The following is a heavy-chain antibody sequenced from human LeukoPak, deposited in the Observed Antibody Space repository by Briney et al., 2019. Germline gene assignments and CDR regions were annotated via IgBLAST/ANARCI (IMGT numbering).Heavy chain of an antibody. Sequence: GGSLRLSCAASGFTFSGYAMNWVRQAPGKGLEGVSGISNSAVSTYYADSVKGRFTISRDNSKNTLYLQMNSLRAEDTAVYYCAKTFTYYDLLTGLHSWGQGSLVTVSS. J-gene: IGHJ4*02. CDR1: GFTFSGYA. V-gene: IGHV3-23*01. CDR3: AKTFTYYDLLTGLHS. D-gene: IGHD3-9*01. CDR2: ISNSAVST.